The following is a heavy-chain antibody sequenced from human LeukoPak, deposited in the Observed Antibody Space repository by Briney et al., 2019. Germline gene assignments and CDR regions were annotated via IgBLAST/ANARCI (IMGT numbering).Heavy chain of an antibody. V-gene: IGHV3-13*04. CDR1: GFTFSSYD. CDR3: ARGDWNSYWYLDL. J-gene: IGHJ2*01. CDR2: IGTAGDT. D-gene: IGHD1-1*01. Sequence: GGSLRLSCAASGFTFSSYDMHWVRQVKGKGLEWVSVIGTAGDTYYPGSVKGRFTISRENVKNSLRLQMNSLRAGDTAVYYCARGDWNSYWYLDLWGRGTLVTVSS.